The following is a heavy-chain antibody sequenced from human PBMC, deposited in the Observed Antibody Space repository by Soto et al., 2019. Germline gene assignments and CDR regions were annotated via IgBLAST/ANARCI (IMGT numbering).Heavy chain of an antibody. V-gene: IGHV3-53*01. CDR1: GFTVSSNY. D-gene: IGHD6-13*01. Sequence: EVQLVESGGGLIQPGGSLRLSCAASGFTVSSNYMSWLRQAPGKGLEWVSVIYSGGGTSYADSVKGRFTISRDTSKNTLYLQMNSLRAEDTAVYYCARGGGYTRWYLFDYWGQGTLVTVSS. CDR3: ARGGGYTRWYLFDY. J-gene: IGHJ4*02. CDR2: IYSGGGT.